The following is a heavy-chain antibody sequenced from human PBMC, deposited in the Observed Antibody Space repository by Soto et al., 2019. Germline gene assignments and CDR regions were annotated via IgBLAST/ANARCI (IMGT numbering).Heavy chain of an antibody. V-gene: IGHV1-46*01. Sequence: GASVEVSCKASGYTFTSYYMHWVRQAPGQGLEWMGIINPSGGSTSYAQKFQGRVTMTRDTSTSTVYMELSSLRSEDTAVYYCARVQGDSNWDPWFEPWGHGTRVTVPS. CDR2: INPSGGST. J-gene: IGHJ5*02. D-gene: IGHD1-1*01. CDR1: GYTFTSYY. CDR3: ARVQGDSNWDPWFEP.